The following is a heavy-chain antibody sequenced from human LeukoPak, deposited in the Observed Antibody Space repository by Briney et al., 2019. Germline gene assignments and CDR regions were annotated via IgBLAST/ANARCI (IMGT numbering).Heavy chain of an antibody. CDR3: ARVFSGNPNY. Sequence: SETLSLTCTVSGGSISSGDYYWSWIRQPPGRGLEWIGYIYYSGSTYYNPSLKSRVTISVDTSKNQFSLKLSSVTAADTAVYYCARVFSGNPNYWGQGTLVTVSS. J-gene: IGHJ4*02. V-gene: IGHV4-30-4*08. CDR1: GGSISSGDYY. CDR2: IYYSGST. D-gene: IGHD4-23*01.